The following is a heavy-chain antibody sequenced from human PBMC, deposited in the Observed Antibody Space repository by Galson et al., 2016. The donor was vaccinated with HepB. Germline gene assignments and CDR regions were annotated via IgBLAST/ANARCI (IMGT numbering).Heavy chain of an antibody. CDR1: GQTFTIYA. J-gene: IGHJ4*02. CDR2: ISLVNGDT. V-gene: IGHV1-3*01. D-gene: IGHD3-9*01. CDR3: ARSSILTAYALAY. Sequence: SVKVSCKASGQTFTIYAIHWVRQAPGQRPEWMGWISLVNGDTKYSQKFQDRITFTRDTSANTAYMELSSLRSEDTAVYYCARSSILTAYALAYWGQGTLVIVSS.